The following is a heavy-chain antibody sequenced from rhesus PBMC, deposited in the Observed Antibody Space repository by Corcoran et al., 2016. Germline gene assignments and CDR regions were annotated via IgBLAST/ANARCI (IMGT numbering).Heavy chain of an antibody. V-gene: IGHV5-20*01. Sequence: EVQLVQSGAEVKRPGESLKISCKTSGYSFTSYWISWVRQMPGKGLEWMGAIDPSDSDTRYNPSVQGQVTISADKSSSTAYLQWSRLKASDTATYYCAKDRNWNYGLDSWGQGVVVTVSS. CDR3: AKDRNWNYGLDS. CDR1: GYSFTSYW. D-gene: IGHD1-26*01. CDR2: IDPSDSDT. J-gene: IGHJ6*01.